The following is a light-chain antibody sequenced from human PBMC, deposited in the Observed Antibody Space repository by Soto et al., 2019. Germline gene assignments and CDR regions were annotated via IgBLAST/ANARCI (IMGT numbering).Light chain of an antibody. CDR3: QQYNSFAYT. J-gene: IGKJ2*01. Sequence: DIRMTQSPSTLSASVGDRVTITCRASQSISSSLAWYQQQPGKAPKLLIYKGSTLESGVPSRFSGSGSGTEFTLTIGSLQPDDFATYYCQQYNSFAYTFGQGTKLEI. V-gene: IGKV1-5*03. CDR1: QSISSS. CDR2: KGS.